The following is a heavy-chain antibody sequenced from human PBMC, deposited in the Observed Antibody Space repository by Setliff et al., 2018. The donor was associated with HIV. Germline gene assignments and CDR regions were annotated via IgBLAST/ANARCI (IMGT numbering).Heavy chain of an antibody. CDR1: GYTFTSYG. Sequence: PVKVSCKASGYTFTSYGISWVRQAPGQGLEWMGGVVPTIHEATYAQKFQGRVTITADESATTVYMEMSGLTAEDTAIYYCARGADASGYFYREYFQHWGQGTLVTVSS. V-gene: IGHV1-69*13. CDR3: ARGADASGYFYREYFQH. D-gene: IGHD3-22*01. J-gene: IGHJ1*01. CDR2: VVPTIHEA.